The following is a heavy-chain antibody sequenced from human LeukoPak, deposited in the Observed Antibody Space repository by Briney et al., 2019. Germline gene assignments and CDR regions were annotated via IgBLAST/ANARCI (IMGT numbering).Heavy chain of an antibody. V-gene: IGHV4-34*01. Sequence: SETLSLTCAVYGGSFSGYYWSWIRQPPGKGLEWIGEINHSGSTNYNPSLKSRVTISVDTSKNQFSLKLSSVTAADTAVYYCAGGRGLLGYCSGGSCYRGSRSAFDIWGQGTMVTVSS. CDR3: AGGRGLLGYCSGGSCYRGSRSAFDI. D-gene: IGHD2-15*01. J-gene: IGHJ3*02. CDR2: INHSGST. CDR1: GGSFSGYY.